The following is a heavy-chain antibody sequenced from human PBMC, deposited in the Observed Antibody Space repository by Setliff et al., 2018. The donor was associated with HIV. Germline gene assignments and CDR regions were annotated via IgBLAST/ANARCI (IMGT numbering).Heavy chain of an antibody. D-gene: IGHD3-10*01. J-gene: IGHJ6*02. Sequence: SETLSLTCSFSGGSISGHYWSWIRQTAGKGRAWIATIYTTERISYNPSLRSRVTISVATSQNLFSLRLRSVTAADTGVYYCARPGSSSYYHAMDVWGLGTTVTVSS. CDR2: IYTTERI. CDR3: ARPGSSSYYHAMDV. V-gene: IGHV4-59*11. CDR1: GGSISGHY.